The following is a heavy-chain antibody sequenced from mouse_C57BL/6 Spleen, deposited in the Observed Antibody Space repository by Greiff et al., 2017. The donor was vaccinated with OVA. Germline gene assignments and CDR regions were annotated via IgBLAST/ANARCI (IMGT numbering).Heavy chain of an antibody. Sequence: VQLQQPGAELVKPGASVKLSCKASGYTFTSYWMHWVKQRPGQGLEWIGMIHPNSGSTNYNEKFKSKATLTVDKSSSTAYMQLSSLTSEDSAVYYCARSLYDGYQTFAYWGQGTLVTVSA. CDR3: ARSLYDGYQTFAY. CDR1: GYTFTSYW. CDR2: IHPNSGST. J-gene: IGHJ3*01. V-gene: IGHV1-64*01. D-gene: IGHD2-3*01.